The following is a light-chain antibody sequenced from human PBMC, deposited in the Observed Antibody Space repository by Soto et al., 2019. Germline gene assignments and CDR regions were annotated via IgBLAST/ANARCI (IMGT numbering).Light chain of an antibody. J-gene: IGKJ2*01. CDR2: DAS. CDR3: QRYINWPPYT. V-gene: IGKV3-15*01. CDR1: ESVSRN. Sequence: EVVMTQSPATLSVSPGERATLSCRASESVSRNLAWYQQKPGQAPRLLIYDASTRATGIPDRFSGGGSGTEFTLTISSLQSEDFVVYYCQRYINWPPYTFGQGTKLEIK.